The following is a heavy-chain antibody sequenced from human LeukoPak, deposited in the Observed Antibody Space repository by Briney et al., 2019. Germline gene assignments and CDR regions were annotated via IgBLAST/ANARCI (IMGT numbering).Heavy chain of an antibody. V-gene: IGHV1-2*02. CDR3: ARADVIGYCSSTSCYSSDY. CDR2: INPNSGGT. J-gene: IGHJ4*02. D-gene: IGHD2-2*03. CDR1: GYTFTGYY. Sequence: GASVKVSCKASGYTFTGYYMHWVRQAPGQGLEWMGWINPNSGGTNYAQKFQGRVTMTRDTSISTAYMELSRLRSDDTAVYYCARADVIGYCSSTSCYSSDYWGQGTLVTVSP.